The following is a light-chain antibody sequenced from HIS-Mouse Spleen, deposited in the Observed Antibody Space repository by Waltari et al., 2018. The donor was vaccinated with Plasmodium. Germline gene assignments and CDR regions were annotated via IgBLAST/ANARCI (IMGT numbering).Light chain of an antibody. V-gene: IGLV2-8*01. CDR3: SSYAGSNNLV. CDR2: EVS. CDR1: SSHVGGYNH. Sequence: QSALTHPPSASGSPGTSVTISCTGHSSHVGGYNHFPWYQQHPGKAPKLMIYEVSKRPSGVPDRFSGSKSGNTASLTVSGLQAEDEADYYCSSYAGSNNLVFGGGTKLTVL. J-gene: IGLJ2*01.